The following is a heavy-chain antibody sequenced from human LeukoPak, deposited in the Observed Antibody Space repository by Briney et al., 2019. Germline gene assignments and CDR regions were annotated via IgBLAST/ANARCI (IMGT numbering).Heavy chain of an antibody. CDR3: ARDKGVGFDY. Sequence: PGGSRRLSCAASGLTFSSYWMSWVRQAPGKGREWVANIKEDGSEKYYVDSVKGRFTISRDNAKNSLYLQMNSLRAEDTAVYYCARDKGVGFDYWGQGTLATVSS. J-gene: IGHJ4*02. CDR2: IKEDGSEK. D-gene: IGHD1-26*01. CDR1: GLTFSSYW. V-gene: IGHV3-7*01.